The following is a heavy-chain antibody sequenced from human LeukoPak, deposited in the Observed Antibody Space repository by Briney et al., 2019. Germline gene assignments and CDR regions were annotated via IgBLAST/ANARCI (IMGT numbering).Heavy chain of an antibody. V-gene: IGHV4-4*02. CDR1: GGSISSSNW. CDR3: ASGGDTYYYDSSGPRMDV. D-gene: IGHD3-22*01. CDR2: IYHSGST. Sequence: SGTLSLTCAVSGGSISSSNWWSWVRQPPGKGLEWIGEIYHSGSTNYNPSLKSRVTISVDKSKNQFSLKLSSVTAADTAVYYCASGGDTYYYDSSGPRMDVWGQGTTVTVSS. J-gene: IGHJ6*02.